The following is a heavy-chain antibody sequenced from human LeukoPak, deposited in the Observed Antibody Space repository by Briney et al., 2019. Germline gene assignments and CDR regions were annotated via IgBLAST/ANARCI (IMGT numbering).Heavy chain of an antibody. CDR3: ARDRPTGASRLFVVQ. J-gene: IGHJ4*02. Sequence: GGSLRLSCAASGFTFSSYAMSWVRQAPGKGLEWVSAISGSGGSTYYADSVRGRFTISRDNAKNSLYLLMNSLRAEDTAVYYCARDRPTGASRLFVVQWGQGTLVTVSS. D-gene: IGHD3-3*01. CDR1: GFTFSSYA. V-gene: IGHV3-23*01. CDR2: ISGSGGST.